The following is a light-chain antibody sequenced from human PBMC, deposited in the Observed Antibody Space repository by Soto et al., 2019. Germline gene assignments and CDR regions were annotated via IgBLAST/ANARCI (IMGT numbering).Light chain of an antibody. CDR2: STS. CDR3: QPSYSSPWT. V-gene: IGKV1-39*01. J-gene: IGKJ1*01. Sequence: DIPLTQSPSSLSASVGDRVTITCRGSQGVSKYLNWYHQKPGRAPMLLIYSTSNLQHGVPSRFSGNGSGPNFTLTIASLQPEDLVTDDCQPSYSSPWTFGQGTRV. CDR1: QGVSKY.